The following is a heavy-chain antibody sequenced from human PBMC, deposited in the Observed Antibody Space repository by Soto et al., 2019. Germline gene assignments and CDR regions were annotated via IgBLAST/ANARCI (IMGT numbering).Heavy chain of an antibody. CDR3: ARSYIRSSYWLDP. CDR2: INPSRGTT. V-gene: IGHV1-46*03. D-gene: IGHD6-6*01. Sequence: ASVKVSCKASGYTFITYFMHWVRQAPGQGLEWMGVINPSRGTTTYAQKFQDRVTMTRDTSASTVYMELSSLRSEDTAMYYCARSYIRSSYWLDPGGQGTLVTVSS. J-gene: IGHJ5*02. CDR1: GYTFITYF.